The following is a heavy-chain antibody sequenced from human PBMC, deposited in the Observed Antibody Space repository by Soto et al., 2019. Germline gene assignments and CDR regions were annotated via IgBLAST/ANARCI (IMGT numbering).Heavy chain of an antibody. V-gene: IGHV1-69*06. Sequence: ASVKVSCKASGGTFSSYAISWVRQAPGQGLEWMGGIIPIFGTANYAQKFQGRATITADKSTSTAYMELSSLRSEDTAVYYCARRGSWYPYYYYYGMDVWGQGTTVTVYS. D-gene: IGHD6-13*01. CDR1: GGTFSSYA. CDR2: IIPIFGTA. CDR3: ARRGSWYPYYYYYGMDV. J-gene: IGHJ6*02.